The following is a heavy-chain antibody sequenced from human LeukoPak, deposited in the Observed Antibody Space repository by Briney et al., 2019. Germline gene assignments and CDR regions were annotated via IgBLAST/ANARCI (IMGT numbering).Heavy chain of an antibody. J-gene: IGHJ4*02. V-gene: IGHV3-66*02. Sequence: PGGSLRLSCAASGFTVSGNYMSWVRQAPGKGLEWVSVVHSGGNTYYADSVKGRFTISRDNSKNTLYLQMNSLRTEDTALYYCAKEVESYSRSYGAYFDDWGQGTLVTVSS. CDR1: GFTVSGNY. CDR3: AKEVESYSRSYGAYFDD. D-gene: IGHD1-26*01. CDR2: VHSGGNT.